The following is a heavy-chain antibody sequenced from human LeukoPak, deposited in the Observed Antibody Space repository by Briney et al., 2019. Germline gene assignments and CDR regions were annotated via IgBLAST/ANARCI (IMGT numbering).Heavy chain of an antibody. CDR3: ARGTLSGYSSSSFDY. Sequence: GASVKVSCKASGYTFTSYGISWVRQAPGQGLEWMGWISAYNGNTNYAQKFQGRVTMTRDTSISTAYMELSRLRSDDTAVYYCARGTLSGYSSSSFDYWGQGTLVTVSS. J-gene: IGHJ4*02. CDR1: GYTFTSYG. CDR2: ISAYNGNT. V-gene: IGHV1-18*01. D-gene: IGHD6-6*01.